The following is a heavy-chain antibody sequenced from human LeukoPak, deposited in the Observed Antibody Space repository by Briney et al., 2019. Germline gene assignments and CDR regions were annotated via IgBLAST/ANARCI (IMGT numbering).Heavy chain of an antibody. J-gene: IGHJ4*02. V-gene: IGHV3-30-3*01. Sequence: PGGSLRLSCAASGFTFDNYAMHWVRQAPGKGLEWVSLISYDGSNKYYSDSVKGRFTISRDHSKNTLYLQMNSLRTEDTAVYYCARDLLDCGGPKCSDYGGQGTLVTVSS. CDR2: ISYDGSNK. CDR1: GFTFDNYA. D-gene: IGHD2-21*01. CDR3: ARDLLDCGGPKCSDY.